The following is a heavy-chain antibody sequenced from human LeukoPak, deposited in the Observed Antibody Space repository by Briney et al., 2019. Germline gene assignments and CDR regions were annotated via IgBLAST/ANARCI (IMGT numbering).Heavy chain of an antibody. CDR3: ARCKKEDILTGYYPSFDY. CDR1: GGTFSSYA. V-gene: IGHV1-18*01. CDR2: ISAYNGNT. Sequence: GSSVKVSCKASGGTFSSYAISWVRQAPGQGLEWMGWISAYNGNTNYAQKFQGRVTMTTGTSTSTAYMELRSLRSDDTAVYYCARCKKEDILTGYYPSFDYWGLGTLVTVSS. J-gene: IGHJ4*02. D-gene: IGHD3-9*01.